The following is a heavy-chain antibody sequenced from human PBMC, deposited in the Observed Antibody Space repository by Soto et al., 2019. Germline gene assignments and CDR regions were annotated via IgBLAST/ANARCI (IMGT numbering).Heavy chain of an antibody. Sequence: EVQLLESGGGLVQPGGSLRLSCAASGFTFSSYAMSWVRQAPGKGLEWVSVISGSGDSTYYADSVRGRFTISRDNSKNTLYLQKNSLRAEDTAVYYCAKDRDGAAAGPTKFYGMDVWGQWTMVTVSS. D-gene: IGHD6-13*01. J-gene: IGHJ6*02. CDR3: AKDRDGAAAGPTKFYGMDV. CDR1: GFTFSSYA. V-gene: IGHV3-23*01. CDR2: ISGSGDST.